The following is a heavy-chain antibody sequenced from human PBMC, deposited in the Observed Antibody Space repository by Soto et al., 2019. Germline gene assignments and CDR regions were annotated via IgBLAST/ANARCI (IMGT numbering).Heavy chain of an antibody. Sequence: SGPTLVNPTQTLTLTCTFSGFSLSTSGVGVGWIRQPPGKALEWLALIYWDDDKRYSPSLKSRLTITKDTSKNQVVLTMTNMDPVDTATYYCAHRPGWNYYDSSGYFDYWGQGTLVTVSS. D-gene: IGHD3-22*01. CDR3: AHRPGWNYYDSSGYFDY. J-gene: IGHJ4*02. CDR2: IYWDDDK. V-gene: IGHV2-5*02. CDR1: GFSLSTSGVG.